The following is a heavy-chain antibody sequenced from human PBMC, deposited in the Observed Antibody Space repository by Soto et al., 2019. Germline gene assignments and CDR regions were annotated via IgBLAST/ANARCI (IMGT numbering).Heavy chain of an antibody. Sequence: QVQLQESGPGLVKPSQTLSLTCTVSGGSISSGGYYWSWIRQHPGKGLEWIGYIYYSGSTYYNPSLNMRVTISVDASKNQFSLKLSSVTAADTAVYYCARGLVVVAATPYFDYWGQGTLVTVSS. D-gene: IGHD2-15*01. CDR2: IYYSGST. J-gene: IGHJ4*02. CDR3: ARGLVVVAATPYFDY. V-gene: IGHV4-31*03. CDR1: GGSISSGGYY.